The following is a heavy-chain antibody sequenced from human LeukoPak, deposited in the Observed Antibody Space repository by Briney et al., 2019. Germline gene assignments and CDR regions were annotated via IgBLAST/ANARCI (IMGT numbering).Heavy chain of an antibody. CDR2: LYIGGNT. D-gene: IGHD5-18*01. Sequence: RGGSLRLSCAASGLTVNNNYMNWVSQAPGKGLEWVSALYIGGNTYYADSVRGRFTISRDNSKNTLYLQMNSLRAEDTAIYYCMTAAGYNFGQYWGQGTLVTVSS. J-gene: IGHJ4*02. CDR3: MTAAGYNFGQY. CDR1: GLTVNNNY. V-gene: IGHV3-53*01.